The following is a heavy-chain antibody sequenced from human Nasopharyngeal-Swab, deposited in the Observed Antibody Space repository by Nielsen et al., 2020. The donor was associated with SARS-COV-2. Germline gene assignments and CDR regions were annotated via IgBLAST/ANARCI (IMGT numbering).Heavy chain of an antibody. Sequence: ARSLRPSCAPSGSTSSSYSTKWVRPAPGKGLEWVSSISSSSSKIYHADSVKGRSTISRDNAKNSLYLQMNSLRAEDTAVYYCARPPLYYYDSSGPWYFDLWGRGTLVTVSS. CDR1: GSTSSSYS. V-gene: IGHV3-21*01. J-gene: IGHJ2*01. CDR3: ARPPLYYYDSSGPWYFDL. CDR2: ISSSSSKI. D-gene: IGHD3-22*01.